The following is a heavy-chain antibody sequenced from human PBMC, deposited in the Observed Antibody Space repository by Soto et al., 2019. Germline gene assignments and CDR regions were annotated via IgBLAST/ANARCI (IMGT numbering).Heavy chain of an antibody. J-gene: IGHJ5*02. D-gene: IGHD3-3*01. CDR1: GFTFSSYA. Sequence: GGSLRLSCAASGFTFSSYAMSWVRQAPGKGLEWVSAISGSGGSTYYADSVKGRFTISRDNSKNTLYLQMNSLRAEDMAVYYCAKNRYYDFWSGPMGFDPWGQGTLVTVSS. V-gene: IGHV3-23*01. CDR2: ISGSGGST. CDR3: AKNRYYDFWSGPMGFDP.